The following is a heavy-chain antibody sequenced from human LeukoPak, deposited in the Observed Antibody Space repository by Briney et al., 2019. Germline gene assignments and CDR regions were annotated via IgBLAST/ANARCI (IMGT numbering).Heavy chain of an antibody. CDR2: INYSGST. Sequence: SETLSLTCTVSGDSISSYYWSWIRQPPGKGLEWIGYINYSGSTNYNPSLKSRVTISVDTSKNQFSLRLRSVTAADTAVYYCARVPARRVVTTPTYFDYWGQGTPVTVSS. D-gene: IGHD2-21*02. V-gene: IGHV4-59*01. CDR3: ARVPARRVVTTPTYFDY. J-gene: IGHJ4*02. CDR1: GDSISSYY.